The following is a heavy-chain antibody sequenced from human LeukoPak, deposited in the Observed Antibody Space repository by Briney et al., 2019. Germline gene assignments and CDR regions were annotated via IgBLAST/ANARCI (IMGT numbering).Heavy chain of an antibody. CDR1: GFTFSDYY. D-gene: IGHD6-6*01. V-gene: IGHV3-11*01. Sequence: PGGSLRLSCAASGFTFSDYYMNRIRQAPGKGLEWISYISGRGTTISYADSVKGRFTISRDNANHSLYLQMNSLRAEDTAVYYCARTARAFDYWGQGTLVTVSS. CDR2: ISGRGTTI. CDR3: ARTARAFDY. J-gene: IGHJ4*02.